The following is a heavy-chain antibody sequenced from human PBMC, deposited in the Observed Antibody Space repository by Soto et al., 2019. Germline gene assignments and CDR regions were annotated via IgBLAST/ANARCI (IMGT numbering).Heavy chain of an antibody. CDR1: GYTFTDYD. CDR3: ARVAVAARPRWYNWFDP. J-gene: IGHJ5*02. V-gene: IGHV1-8*01. D-gene: IGHD2-15*01. Sequence: QEQLVQSGAEVKKPGASVNVSCKTSGYTFTDYDINWVRQATGQGLEWIGWRSPNSAEKGYAQKFKGRVTRTRSSSLGTADLELSSLRSEDTAVYYCARVAVAARPRWYNWFDPWGQGTLVTVSS. CDR2: RSPNSAEK.